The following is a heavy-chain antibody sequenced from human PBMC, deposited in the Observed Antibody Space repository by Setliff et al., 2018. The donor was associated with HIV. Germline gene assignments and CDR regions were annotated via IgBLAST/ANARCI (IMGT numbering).Heavy chain of an antibody. D-gene: IGHD2-15*01. CDR2: IRGSGAST. CDR1: GFTFNTYA. J-gene: IGHJ4*01. CDR3: AKDGISGGAYPPYYFDY. Sequence: PVGSLRLPCAASGFTFNTYAMSWVRQAPGKGLEWVSVIRGSGASTFYADSVKGRFTIARDNSKNTLYPQMNGLRVEDTAVYYCAKDGISGGAYPPYYFDYWGHGTRVTVS. V-gene: IGHV3-23*01.